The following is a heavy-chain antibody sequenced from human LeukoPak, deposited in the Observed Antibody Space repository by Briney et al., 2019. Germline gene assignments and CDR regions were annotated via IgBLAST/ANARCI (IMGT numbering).Heavy chain of an antibody. Sequence: ASVKVSCKASGYTFTDYYMHWVRQAPGQGFEWMGWSNPNSGGTQYAQKFQGRVTMTRDTSISTAYMELSTLRSDDTAVYYCARGAGPKAFDVWGQGTMVTVST. CDR2: SNPNSGGT. V-gene: IGHV1-2*02. CDR3: ARGAGPKAFDV. CDR1: GYTFTDYY. J-gene: IGHJ3*01.